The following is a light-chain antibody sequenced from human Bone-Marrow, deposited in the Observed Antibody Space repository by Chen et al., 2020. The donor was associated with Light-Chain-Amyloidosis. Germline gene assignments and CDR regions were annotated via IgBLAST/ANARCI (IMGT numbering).Light chain of an antibody. CDR2: AAS. CDR3: QQRAKWPPLT. J-gene: IGKJ4*01. Sequence: EIVLTQCQATLSLSPGERATLSCRARQQVRNYLAWYQQKPGQAPRLLIYAASNRATGIPDRFSGSGSGTDFTLTICNLEPLDFAVYYCQQRAKWPPLTFGGGTKVESK. V-gene: IGKV3-11*01. CDR1: QQVRNY.